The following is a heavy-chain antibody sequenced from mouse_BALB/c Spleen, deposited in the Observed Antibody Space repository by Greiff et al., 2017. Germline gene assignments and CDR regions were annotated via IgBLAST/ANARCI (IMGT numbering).Heavy chain of an antibody. CDR1: GFTFSSFG. CDR2: ISSGSSTI. V-gene: IGHV5-17*02. J-gene: IGHJ1*01. CDR3: ARNWDGWYFDV. Sequence: DVQLVESGGGLVQPGGSRKLSCAASGFTFSSFGMHWVRQAPEKGLEWVAYISSGSSTIYYADTVKGRFTISRDNPKNTLFLQMTSLRSEDTAMYYCARNWDGWYFDVWGAGTTVTVSS. D-gene: IGHD4-1*01.